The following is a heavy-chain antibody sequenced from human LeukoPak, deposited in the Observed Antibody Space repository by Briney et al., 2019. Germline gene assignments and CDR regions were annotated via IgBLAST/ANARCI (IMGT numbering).Heavy chain of an antibody. CDR1: GYSISSGYY. CDR2: IYHSGST. V-gene: IGHV4-38-2*02. D-gene: IGHD3-10*01. Sequence: SETLSLTCTVSGYSISSGYYWGWIRQPPGKGLEWIGSIYHSGSTYYNPSLKSRVTISVDTSKNQFSLKLSSVTAADTAVYYCARLGGITMVRGAHFDLWGRGTLVTVSS. CDR3: ARLGGITMVRGAHFDL. J-gene: IGHJ2*01.